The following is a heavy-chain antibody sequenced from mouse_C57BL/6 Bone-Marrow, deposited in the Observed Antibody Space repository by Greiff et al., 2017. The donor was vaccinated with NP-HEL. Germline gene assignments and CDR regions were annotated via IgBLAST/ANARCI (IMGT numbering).Heavy chain of an antibody. CDR1: GFTFSDYG. V-gene: IGHV5-17*01. CDR3: ARGYYGSSYVLYYYAMDY. Sequence: EVQLVESGGGLVKPGGSLKLSCAASGFTFSDYGMHWVRQAPEKGLEWVAYISSGSSTIYYADTVKGRFTISRDNAKTTLFLQMTSLRSEDTAMYYCARGYYGSSYVLYYYAMDYWGQGTSVTVSS. J-gene: IGHJ4*01. CDR2: ISSGSSTI. D-gene: IGHD1-1*01.